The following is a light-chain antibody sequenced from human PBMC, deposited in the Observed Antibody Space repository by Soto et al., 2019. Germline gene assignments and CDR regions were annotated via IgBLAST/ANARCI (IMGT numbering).Light chain of an antibody. Sequence: QSVLTQPPSASGSPGQSVTISCTGTSSDVGGYKYVSWYQQYPGKAPKLMIYEVSKRPSGVPDRFSGSKSGNTASLTVSGLQAEDEADYYCSSYAGSNKGVFGGGTKLTVL. CDR2: EVS. J-gene: IGLJ2*01. V-gene: IGLV2-8*01. CDR3: SSYAGSNKGV. CDR1: SSDVGGYKY.